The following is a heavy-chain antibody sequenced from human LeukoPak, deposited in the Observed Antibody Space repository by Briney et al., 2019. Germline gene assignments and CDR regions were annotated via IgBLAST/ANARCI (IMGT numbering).Heavy chain of an antibody. CDR1: GFTVSSNY. CDR3: AKEAVGATFSAIGYYFDY. CDR2: ISGSGGST. Sequence: PGGSLRLSCAASGFTVSSNYMSWVRQAPGKGLEWVSGISGSGGSTYYADSVKGRFTISRDNSKNTLYLQMNSLRAEDTAVYYCAKEAVGATFSAIGYYFDYWGQGTLVTVSS. V-gene: IGHV3-23*01. D-gene: IGHD1-26*01. J-gene: IGHJ4*02.